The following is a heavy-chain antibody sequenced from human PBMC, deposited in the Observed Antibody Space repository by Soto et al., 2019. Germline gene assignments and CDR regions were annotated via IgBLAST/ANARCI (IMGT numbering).Heavy chain of an antibody. J-gene: IGHJ5*02. Sequence: QVQLQESGPGLVKPSETLSLTCTVSGGSISSYYWSWIRQPPGKGLEWIGYIYYSGSTNYNPSLKSRVTISVDTSKNQFSLKLSSVTAADTAVYYCARALVVGATRGYWFDPWGQGTLVTVSS. V-gene: IGHV4-59*01. CDR2: IYYSGST. CDR1: GGSISSYY. D-gene: IGHD1-26*01. CDR3: ARALVVGATRGYWFDP.